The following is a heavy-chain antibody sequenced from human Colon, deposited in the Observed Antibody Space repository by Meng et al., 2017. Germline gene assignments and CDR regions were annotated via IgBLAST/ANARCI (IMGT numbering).Heavy chain of an antibody. V-gene: IGHV4-59*01. J-gene: IGHJ5*02. CDR1: GGPPSSNV. CDR2: VSYRGTT. D-gene: IGHD6-19*01. Sequence: QVHLPGLGPVLCRPSETRSPISPVPGGPPSSNVWSWLRQSPGKGLEWIGWVSYRGTTNYNPSLKSRVTISADKSKSQFSLKLNSVTAADTAVYYCARELFVAGAFGWFDPWGQGTLVTVSS. CDR3: ARELFVAGAFGWFDP.